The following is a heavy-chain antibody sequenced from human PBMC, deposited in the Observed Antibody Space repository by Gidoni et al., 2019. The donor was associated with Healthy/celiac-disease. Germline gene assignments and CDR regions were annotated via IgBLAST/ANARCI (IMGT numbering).Heavy chain of an antibody. Sequence: EVQLLESGGGLVQPGGSLRIACAASGSTFSSHAMSRVRQAPGKGLEWISAISSSGVSTYYAGSVKGRCTITRDNSKNTLYLQMNSLRAEDTAVYYCAKVGMGGLRFLEWLSYFDYWGQGTLVTVSS. CDR3: AKVGMGGLRFLEWLSYFDY. V-gene: IGHV3-23*01. CDR2: ISSSGVST. D-gene: IGHD3-3*01. CDR1: GSTFSSHA. J-gene: IGHJ4*02.